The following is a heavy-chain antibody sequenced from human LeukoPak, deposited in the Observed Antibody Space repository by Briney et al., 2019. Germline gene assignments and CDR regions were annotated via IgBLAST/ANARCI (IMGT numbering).Heavy chain of an antibody. J-gene: IGHJ3*02. Sequence: PGGSLRLSCAASGFTFSSYAMHWVRQAPGKGLEWVADISYGGSNKYYADSVKGRFTISRDNTKNPLYLQMNSLIAEATDVYYCARDRNRVWIYGSGSYLTDAFDIWGQETMVTVSS. V-gene: IGHV3-30*04. CDR1: GFTFSSYA. D-gene: IGHD3-10*01. CDR3: ARDRNRVWIYGSGSYLTDAFDI. CDR2: ISYGGSNK.